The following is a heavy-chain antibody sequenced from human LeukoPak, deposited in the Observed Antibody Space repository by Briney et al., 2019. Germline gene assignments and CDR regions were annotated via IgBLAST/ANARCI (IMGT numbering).Heavy chain of an antibody. Sequence: GGSLRLSCAASGFTFSSYGMHWVRQAPGKGLELVSSITSSGYDTYYRDSVKGRFTISRDNSENTLYLQMNSLRPEDTAMYYCAKDSREALAGTEDYWGRGTLVTVSS. CDR3: AKDSREALAGTEDY. CDR1: GFTFSSYG. CDR2: ITSSGYDT. D-gene: IGHD6-19*01. J-gene: IGHJ4*02. V-gene: IGHV3-NL1*01.